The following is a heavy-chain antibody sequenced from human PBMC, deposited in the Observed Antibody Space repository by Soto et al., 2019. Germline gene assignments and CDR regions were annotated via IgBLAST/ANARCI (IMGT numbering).Heavy chain of an antibody. J-gene: IGHJ6*02. CDR2: IYSSGTT. CDR1: GDSARRGTYY. V-gene: IGHV4-61*01. D-gene: IGHD1-20*01. Sequence: SETLSLTCTGSGDSARRGTYYWSWIRRPPGKGLEGIGYIYSSGTTNYNPSLKTRVSMSIDMSKKQVSLKLLSVAAADTAVYYCARGGPISGSRHPLKYHGLDVWGQGTTVTVSS. CDR3: ARGGPISGSRHPLKYHGLDV.